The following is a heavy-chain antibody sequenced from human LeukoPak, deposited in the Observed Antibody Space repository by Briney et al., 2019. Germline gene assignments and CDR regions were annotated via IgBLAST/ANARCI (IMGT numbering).Heavy chain of an antibody. Sequence: SETLSLTCAVYGGSFSGYYWSWIRQPPGKGLEWIGEINHSGSTNYNPSLKSRVTISVDTSKNQFSLKLSSVTAADTAVYYCARGSGPNMVVATQGSGPYNTNWFDPWGQGTLVTVSS. CDR3: ARGSGPNMVVATQGSGPYNTNWFDP. V-gene: IGHV4-34*01. CDR1: GGSFSGYY. J-gene: IGHJ5*02. CDR2: INHSGST. D-gene: IGHD5-12*01.